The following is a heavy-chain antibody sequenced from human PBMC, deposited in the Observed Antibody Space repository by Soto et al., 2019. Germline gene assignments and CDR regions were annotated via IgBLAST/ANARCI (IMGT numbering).Heavy chain of an antibody. J-gene: IGHJ4*02. V-gene: IGHV3-23*01. CDR3: AKIAEAVAGTVYGY. Sequence: VGSQSLSCTAPGFSFSNNAMGWVRQDPGKGLEWVSGIGGGGGSTYYADSVKGHFTISRDNSKNTLYLQMHSLGVEDTAVYFCAKIAEAVAGTVYGYWGQGTLVTVS. CDR2: IGGGGGST. CDR1: GFSFSNNA. D-gene: IGHD6-19*01.